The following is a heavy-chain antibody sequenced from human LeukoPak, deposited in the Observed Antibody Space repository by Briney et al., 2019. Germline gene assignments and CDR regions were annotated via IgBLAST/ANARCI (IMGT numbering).Heavy chain of an antibody. CDR1: SGSISSYY. Sequence: PSGTLSLTCTVSSGSISSYYWSWIRQPPGKGLEWIGYIYYSGSTDYNPSLKSRVTISVDTSKNQFSLKLSSVTAADTAVYYCARDHSSSWFDYWGQGTLVTVSS. J-gene: IGHJ4*02. CDR2: IYYSGST. D-gene: IGHD6-13*01. CDR3: ARDHSSSWFDY. V-gene: IGHV4-59*01.